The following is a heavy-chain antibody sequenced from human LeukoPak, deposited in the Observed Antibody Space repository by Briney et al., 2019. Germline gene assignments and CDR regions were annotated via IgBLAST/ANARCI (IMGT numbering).Heavy chain of an antibody. D-gene: IGHD6-6*01. CDR2: IYYSGST. J-gene: IGHJ6*03. V-gene: IGHV4-30-4*08. CDR3: ARESSGSGPFYYYYYMDV. CDR1: GGSISSGDYY. Sequence: SETLSLTCTVSGGSISSGDYYWSWIRQPPGKGLEWIGYIYYSGSTYYNPSLKSRVTISVDTSKNQFSLKLISVTAADTAVYYCARESSGSGPFYYYYYMDVWGNGTTVTVSS.